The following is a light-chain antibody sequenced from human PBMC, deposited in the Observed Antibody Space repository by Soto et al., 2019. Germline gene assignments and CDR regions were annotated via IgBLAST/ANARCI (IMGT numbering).Light chain of an antibody. CDR3: QQYESLPLT. J-gene: IGKJ5*01. CDR2: DIS. V-gene: IGKV3-15*01. Sequence: EVVMTQSPATLSVSPGERATLSCRASQTVSRNLAWYQQRPGQAPRLLIYDISNRATGVPARFSASGSATEFTLTISSLQSEDFATYYCQQYESLPLTFGQGTRLEIK. CDR1: QTVSRN.